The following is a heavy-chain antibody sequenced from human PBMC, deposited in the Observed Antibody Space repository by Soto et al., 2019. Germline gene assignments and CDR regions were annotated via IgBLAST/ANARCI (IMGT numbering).Heavy chain of an antibody. CDR1: GFTFSSYG. J-gene: IGHJ4*02. CDR2: IWYDGSNK. CDR3: ARGGDDYRYPLGY. V-gene: IGHV3-33*01. Sequence: PGGSLRLSCAASGFTFSSYGMHWVRQAPGKGLEWVAVIWYDGSNKYYADSVKGRFTISRDNSKNTLYLQMNSLRAEDTAVYYCARGGDDYRYPLGYWGQGTLVTVSS. D-gene: IGHD4-4*01.